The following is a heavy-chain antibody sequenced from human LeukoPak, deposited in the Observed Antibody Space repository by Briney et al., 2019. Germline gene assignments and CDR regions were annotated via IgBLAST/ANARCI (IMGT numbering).Heavy chain of an antibody. D-gene: IGHD3-3*01. J-gene: IGHJ4*02. Sequence: GGSLRLSCAASGFSFSNYAMSWVRQGPGKGLEWVSGISGSGGSTYYADSVKGRFTISRDNSMHTLYLQMNSLRAEDTAVYYCAKDPATGFWSGYSFDYWGQGTLVTVSS. CDR1: GFSFSNYA. V-gene: IGHV3-23*01. CDR2: ISGSGGST. CDR3: AKDPATGFWSGYSFDY.